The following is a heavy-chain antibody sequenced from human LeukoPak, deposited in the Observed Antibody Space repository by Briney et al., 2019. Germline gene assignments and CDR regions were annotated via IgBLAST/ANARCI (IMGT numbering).Heavy chain of an antibody. V-gene: IGHV3-23*01. CDR1: GFTFSNYA. CDR2: ITGSGSGI. CDR3: AKWGDYDVLTGYYASDY. J-gene: IGHJ4*02. D-gene: IGHD3-9*01. Sequence: GGSLRLSCAASGFTFSNYAMSWVRQAPGKGLEWVSAITGSGSGIYYADSMKSRFTISRDNSKNTLYLQIHSLRAEDTAVYYCAKWGDYDVLTGYYASDYWGQGTLVTVSS.